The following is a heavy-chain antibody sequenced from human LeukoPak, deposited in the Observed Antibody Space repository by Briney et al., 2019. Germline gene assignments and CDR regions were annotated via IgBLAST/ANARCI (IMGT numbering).Heavy chain of an antibody. CDR2: FYYSGFT. D-gene: IGHD1-26*01. J-gene: IGHJ4*02. CDR1: DDSISRSSYY. Sequence: SETLSLTCSVSDDSISRSSYYWGWIRQPPGKGLEWIGTFYYSGFTYYNPSLKNRVTISVDTSKNQFSLKLSSVTAEDTAVYYCARLKVGTTHPDYWGQGTPVTVSS. CDR3: ARLKVGTTHPDY. V-gene: IGHV4-39*01.